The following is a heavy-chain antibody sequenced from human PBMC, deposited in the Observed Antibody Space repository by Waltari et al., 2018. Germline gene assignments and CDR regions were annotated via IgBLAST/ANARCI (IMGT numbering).Heavy chain of an antibody. J-gene: IGHJ4*02. Sequence: QVQLVESGGGVVQPGRSLRLSCAASGFTFSSYGMHWVRQAPGKGREWVAVIWYDGSNKYYADSVKGRFTISRDNSKNTLYLQMNSLRAEDTAVYYCAREYSSSSGPEIWGQGTLVTVSS. V-gene: IGHV3-33*01. CDR2: IWYDGSNK. CDR1: GFTFSSYG. D-gene: IGHD6-6*01. CDR3: AREYSSSSGPEI.